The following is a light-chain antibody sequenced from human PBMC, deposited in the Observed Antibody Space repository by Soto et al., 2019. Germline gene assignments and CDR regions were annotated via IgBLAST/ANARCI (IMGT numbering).Light chain of an antibody. CDR1: QSVSSSY. V-gene: IGKV3-20*01. CDR2: GAS. Sequence: EIVLTQSPGTLYLSPGERATLSCRASQSVSSSYLAWYQQKPGQAPRLLIYGASSRATGISDRFSGSGSGTDFTLTISRLEPEDSAVYYCPQYGSSPRTFGQGTKVEIK. CDR3: PQYGSSPRT. J-gene: IGKJ1*01.